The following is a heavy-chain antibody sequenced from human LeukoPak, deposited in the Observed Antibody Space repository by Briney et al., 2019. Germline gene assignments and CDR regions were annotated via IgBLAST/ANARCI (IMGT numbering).Heavy chain of an antibody. CDR3: ARGPKTYGSGSYSRYNWFDP. J-gene: IGHJ5*02. CDR2: IYTSGST. V-gene: IGHV4-4*07. CDR1: GDSISGYY. Sequence: PSETLSLTCTVSGDSISGYYWTWIRQPAGKGLEWIGRIYTSGSTNYNPSLKSRVTISVDTSKNQFSLKLSSVTAADTAVYYCARGPKTYGSGSYSRYNWFDPWGQGTLVTVSS. D-gene: IGHD3-10*01.